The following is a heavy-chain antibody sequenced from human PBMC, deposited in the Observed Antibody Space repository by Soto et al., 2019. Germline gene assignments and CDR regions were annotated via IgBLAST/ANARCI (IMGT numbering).Heavy chain of an antibody. Sequence: GSLRLSCAASGFTFSIYAMNWVRQAPGKGLEWVSAISGSGGSTYSADSVKGRFTISRDNSNNMLYLQMNSLRVDDTAVYFCAKSRGASYQYFFDYWGQGILVTVSS. J-gene: IGHJ4*02. CDR3: AKSRGASYQYFFDY. D-gene: IGHD2-2*01. V-gene: IGHV3-23*01. CDR1: GFTFSIYA. CDR2: ISGSGGST.